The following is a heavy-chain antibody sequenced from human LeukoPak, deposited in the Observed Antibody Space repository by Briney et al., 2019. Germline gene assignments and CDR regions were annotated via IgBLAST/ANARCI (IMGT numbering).Heavy chain of an antibody. CDR3: ARAQKKFYYDTSGYYSRDYFDH. V-gene: IGHV4-59*01. Sequence: PSETLSLTCTVSGGSISSYYWSWIRQPPGKGLEWLGYIYYNGGTNYNPSLKSRVTISVDTSKNQFSLKLNSVTAADTAVYYCARAQKKFYYDTSGYYSRDYFDHWGQGTLVSVSS. J-gene: IGHJ4*02. CDR2: IYYNGGT. CDR1: GGSISSYY. D-gene: IGHD3-22*01.